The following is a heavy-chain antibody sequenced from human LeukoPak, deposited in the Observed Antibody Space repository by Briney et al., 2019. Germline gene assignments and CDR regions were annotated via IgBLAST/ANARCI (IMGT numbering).Heavy chain of an antibody. D-gene: IGHD2-15*01. CDR1: GYTFTGYY. CDR3: ARDCNRSTHRYCSGGSPRAPNPQNWFDP. CDR2: INPNSGGT. V-gene: IGHV1-2*02. Sequence: ASVTVSCKASGYTFTGYYMHWVRQAPGQGLEWMGWINPNSGGTNYTQKLQGRVTMTTDTSTSTAYMELRSLRSDDTAVYYCARDCNRSTHRYCSGGSPRAPNPQNWFDPWGQGTLVTVSS. J-gene: IGHJ5*02.